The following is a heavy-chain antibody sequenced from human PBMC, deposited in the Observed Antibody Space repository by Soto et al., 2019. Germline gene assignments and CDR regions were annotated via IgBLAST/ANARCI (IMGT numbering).Heavy chain of an antibody. CDR2: IYYSGST. CDR1: GGSISSSSYY. V-gene: IGHV4-39*01. CDR3: ARHGTAASDYYYYYGMDV. D-gene: IGHD6-13*01. J-gene: IGHJ6*02. Sequence: QLQLQESGPGLVKPSETLSLTCTVSGGSISSSSYYWGWMRQPPGKGLEWIGSIYYSGSTYYNPSLKSRVTISVDTSKNQFSLKLSSVTAADTAVYYCARHGTAASDYYYYYGMDVWGQGTTVTVSS.